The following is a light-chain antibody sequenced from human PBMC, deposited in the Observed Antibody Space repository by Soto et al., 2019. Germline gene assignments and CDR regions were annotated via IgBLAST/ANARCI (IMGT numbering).Light chain of an antibody. CDR3: WSYASRRTFEV. CDR1: SSDVGSYNL. Sequence: QSALTQPASVSGSPGQSITISCTGSSSDVGSYNLVSWYQQYPGKAPKLMIFEGNKRPSGVSNRFSASKSGNTASLTISGLQAEDEADYYCWSYASRRTFEVFGGGTKLTVL. J-gene: IGLJ2*01. CDR2: EGN. V-gene: IGLV2-23*03.